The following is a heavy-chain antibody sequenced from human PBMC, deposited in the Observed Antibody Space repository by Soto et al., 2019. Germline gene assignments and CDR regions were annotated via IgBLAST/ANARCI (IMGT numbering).Heavy chain of an antibody. V-gene: IGHV3-30*18. Sequence: PGGSLRLSCAASGFTFSGYAMPWVRQAPGKGLEWVAVMSYDGSNKYYADSVKGRLTISRDNSKNTLYLQMNSLRAEDTAVYYCAKALSIVLLGPRDYCGQGTLVTVSS. D-gene: IGHD3-22*01. CDR3: AKALSIVLLGPRDY. CDR1: GFTFSGYA. CDR2: MSYDGSNK. J-gene: IGHJ4*02.